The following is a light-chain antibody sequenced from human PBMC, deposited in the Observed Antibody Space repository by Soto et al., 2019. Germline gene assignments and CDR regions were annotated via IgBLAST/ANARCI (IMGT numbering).Light chain of an antibody. V-gene: IGLV2-14*01. CDR3: SSYTISSTPYG. CDR1: SSDVGGYNY. CDR2: EVS. J-gene: IGLJ1*01. Sequence: QSALTQPDSVSGSPGQSITISCTGTSSDVGGYNYVSWYQQHPGKAPKLMIYEVSNRPSGVSNRFSGSKSGNTASLTISGLQAEDEADYYCSSYTISSTPYGFGTGTKVT.